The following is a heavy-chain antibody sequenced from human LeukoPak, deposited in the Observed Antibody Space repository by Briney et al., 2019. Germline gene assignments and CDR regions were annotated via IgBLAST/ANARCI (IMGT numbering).Heavy chain of an antibody. CDR2: MNVRSGNT. V-gene: IGHV1-8*01. Sequence: ASVKVSCKASGYTLISYDINWVRQATGQGLEWMGWMNVRSGNTDYAQKFKGRVTMTRNTSISTAYIELSSLRSEDTAVYYCATTPTNSRGWFDPWGQGTLVTVSS. D-gene: IGHD2-8*01. J-gene: IGHJ5*02. CDR1: GYTLISYD. CDR3: ATTPTNSRGWFDP.